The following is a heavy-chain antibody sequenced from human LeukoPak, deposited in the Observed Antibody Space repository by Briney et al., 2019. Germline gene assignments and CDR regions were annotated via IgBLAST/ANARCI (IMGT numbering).Heavy chain of an antibody. D-gene: IGHD4-17*01. J-gene: IGHJ4*02. CDR1: GFTFSSYW. CDR3: AKDGGTPHDYGEKKYPRAEYYFDY. Sequence: GGSLRLSCAASGFTFSSYWMSWVRQAPGKGLEWVANIKQDGSEKYYVDSVKGRFTISRDNAKNSLYLQMNSLRAEDTAVYYCAKDGGTPHDYGEKKYPRAEYYFDYWGQGTLVTVSS. CDR2: IKQDGSEK. V-gene: IGHV3-7*01.